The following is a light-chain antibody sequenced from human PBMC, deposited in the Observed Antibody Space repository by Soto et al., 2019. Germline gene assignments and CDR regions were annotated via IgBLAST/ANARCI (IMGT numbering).Light chain of an antibody. CDR3: QQYDNWPWT. J-gene: IGKJ1*01. CDR2: GAS. Sequence: EMVMTQSPATLSVSPGEKATLSCRASQSVSSSLAWYQQIPGQAPRLLIYGASTSATAIPARFSGSGSGTDFTLTISTLQSEDVAIYYCQQYDNWPWTFGQGTEVEIK. V-gene: IGKV3-15*01. CDR1: QSVSSS.